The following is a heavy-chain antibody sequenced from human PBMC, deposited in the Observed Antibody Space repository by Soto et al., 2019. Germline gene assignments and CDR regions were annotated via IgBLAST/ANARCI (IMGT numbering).Heavy chain of an antibody. V-gene: IGHV1-18*01. Sequence: ASVKVSCKASGYTFTSYGISWVRQAPGQGLEWMGWISAYNGNTNYSQKLQGRVTMTTDTSTSTAYMELRSLRSDDTAVYYCARDVRMPYGGPGWFDSWGQGTLVTVSS. CDR2: ISAYNGNT. D-gene: IGHD4-17*01. CDR1: GYTFTSYG. CDR3: ARDVRMPYGGPGWFDS. J-gene: IGHJ5*01.